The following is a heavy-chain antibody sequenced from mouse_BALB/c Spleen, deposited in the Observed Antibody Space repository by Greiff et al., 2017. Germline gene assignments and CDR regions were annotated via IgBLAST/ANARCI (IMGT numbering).Heavy chain of an antibody. Sequence: EVQLVESGGGLVKPGGSLKLSCAASGFTFSDYYMYWVRQTPEKRLEWVATISDGGSYTYYPDSVKGRFTISRDNAKNNLYLQMSSLKSEDTAMYYCARDQDYGSSSYAIDYWGQGTTLTVSS. CDR1: GFTFSDYY. CDR2: ISDGGSYT. J-gene: IGHJ2*01. D-gene: IGHD1-1*01. CDR3: ARDQDYGSSSYAIDY. V-gene: IGHV5-4*02.